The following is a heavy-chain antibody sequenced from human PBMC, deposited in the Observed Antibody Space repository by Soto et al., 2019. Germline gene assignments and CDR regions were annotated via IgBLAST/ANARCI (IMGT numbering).Heavy chain of an antibody. CDR1: GYTFTNYG. CDR2: INADNGNI. V-gene: IGHV1-18*01. Sequence: GASVKVSCKASGYTFTNYGISWARQAPGQGLEWMGWINADNGNINYSQKFQGRVTITRDTSASTAYMELSSLRSEDTAVYYCARGLNVYYSDYWGQGALVTVS. D-gene: IGHD3-16*01. CDR3: ARGLNVYYSDY. J-gene: IGHJ4*02.